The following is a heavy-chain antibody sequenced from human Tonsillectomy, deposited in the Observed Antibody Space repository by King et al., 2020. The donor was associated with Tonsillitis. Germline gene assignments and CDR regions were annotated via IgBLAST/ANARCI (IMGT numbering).Heavy chain of an antibody. CDR1: GFTFDDYA. D-gene: IGHD6-19*01. CDR2: FGGNRGTL. Sequence: VQLVESGGGLVQPGRSLRLSCAASGFTFDDYAMHGVRQAPGKGLEWVSGFGGNRGTLGYADSLKGRFTISRNNAKNSLYRQMNSLRAEDTALYYCSKEGWGYYYYGMDVWGQGTTVTVSS. V-gene: IGHV3-9*01. CDR3: SKEGWGYYYYGMDV. J-gene: IGHJ6*02.